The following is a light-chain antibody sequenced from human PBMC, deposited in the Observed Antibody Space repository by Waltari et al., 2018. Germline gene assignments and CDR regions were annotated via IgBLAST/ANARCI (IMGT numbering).Light chain of an antibody. CDR3: SSYTSSSTPYV. V-gene: IGLV2-14*01. J-gene: IGLJ1*01. CDR2: EVS. Sequence: QSALTQPASVSGSPGQSITIPCTGTSSDVGGFNYVSWYQQHPSKAPKLMIYEVSNRPSGVSNRFSGSKSGNTASLTISGLQAEDEADYYCSSYTSSSTPYVFGTGTKVTVL. CDR1: SSDVGGFNY.